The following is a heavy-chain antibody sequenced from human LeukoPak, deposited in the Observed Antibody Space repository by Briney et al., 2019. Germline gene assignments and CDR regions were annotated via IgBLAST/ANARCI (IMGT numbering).Heavy chain of an antibody. Sequence: ASVKVSCKASGYTFVSHYMHWVRQAPGQGLEWMGWIHPNTGGTKYAQKFQGRVTMTRDTSSSTAYMELSSLRSADTAVYYCASEYKYDSSGANAFDIWGQGTMVTVSS. V-gene: IGHV1-2*02. CDR3: ASEYKYDSSGANAFDI. J-gene: IGHJ3*02. CDR2: IHPNTGGT. D-gene: IGHD3-22*01. CDR1: GYTFVSHY.